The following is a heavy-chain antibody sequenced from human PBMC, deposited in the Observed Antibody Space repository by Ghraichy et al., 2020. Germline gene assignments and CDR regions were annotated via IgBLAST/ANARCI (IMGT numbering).Heavy chain of an antibody. CDR2: IYYSGST. V-gene: IGHV4-59*01. Sequence: GSLSLTCTVSGGSISSYYWSWIRQPPGKGLEWIGYIYYSGSTNYNPSLKSRVTISVDTSKNQFSLKLSSVTAADTAVYYCARGAGRVGAHGWFDPWGQGTLVTVSS. CDR1: GGSISSYY. CDR3: ARGAGRVGAHGWFDP. D-gene: IGHD1-26*01. J-gene: IGHJ5*02.